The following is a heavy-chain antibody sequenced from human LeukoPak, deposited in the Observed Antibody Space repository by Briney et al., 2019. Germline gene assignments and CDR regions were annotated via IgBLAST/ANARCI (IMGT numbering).Heavy chain of an antibody. V-gene: IGHV1-46*01. CDR3: ARGAPLYYMDV. Sequence: GASVKVSCKASGYTFTSYYMHWVRQAPGQGLEWMGIINPSGGSTSYAQKFQGRVTMTRDMSTSTGYMELSSLRSEDTAVYYCARGAPLYYMDVWGKGPTVTVSS. J-gene: IGHJ6*03. CDR2: INPSGGST. CDR1: GYTFTSYY.